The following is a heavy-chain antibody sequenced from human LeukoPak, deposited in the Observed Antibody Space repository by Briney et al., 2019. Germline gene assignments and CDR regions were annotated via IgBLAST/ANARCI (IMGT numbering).Heavy chain of an antibody. CDR3: AREDGSGSPYDY. J-gene: IGHJ4*02. D-gene: IGHD3-10*01. CDR2: IYYSRST. V-gene: IGHV4-59*01. CDR1: GGSISSYY. Sequence: SETLSLTCTVSGGSISSYYWSWIRQPPGKGLEWIGYIYYSRSTNYNPSLKSRVTISVDTSKNQFSLKLSSVTAADTAVYYCAREDGSGSPYDYWGQGTLVTVSS.